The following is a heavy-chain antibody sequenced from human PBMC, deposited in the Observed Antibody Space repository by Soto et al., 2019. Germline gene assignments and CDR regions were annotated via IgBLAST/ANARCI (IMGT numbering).Heavy chain of an antibody. D-gene: IGHD4-17*01. CDR3: ARVIYGDYPPHIDY. J-gene: IGHJ4*02. Sequence: QVQLQESGPGLVKPSQTLSLTCTVSGGSISSGGCYWSWIRQHPGKGLEWIGYIYYSGSTYYNPSRNSRVTISVDTSKNQFSLKLSFVTAADTAVYYCARVIYGDYPPHIDYWGQGTLVTVSS. CDR2: IYYSGST. V-gene: IGHV4-31*03. CDR1: GGSISSGGCY.